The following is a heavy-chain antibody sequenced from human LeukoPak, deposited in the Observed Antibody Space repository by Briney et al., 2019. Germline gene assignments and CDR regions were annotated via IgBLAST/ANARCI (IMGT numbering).Heavy chain of an antibody. D-gene: IGHD3-22*01. Sequence: SETLSLTCSVSGASVTMGSYYWAWIRQPPGKGLEWIGTFHFSGSTYYNPSLKSRVTISVDTSKNSVSLMLRSVSAADTAVYFCARPFQDYDKGTFFYFFDFWGQGILVTVSS. V-gene: IGHV4-39*01. CDR3: ARPFQDYDKGTFFYFFDF. J-gene: IGHJ4*02. CDR1: GASVTMGSYY. CDR2: FHFSGST.